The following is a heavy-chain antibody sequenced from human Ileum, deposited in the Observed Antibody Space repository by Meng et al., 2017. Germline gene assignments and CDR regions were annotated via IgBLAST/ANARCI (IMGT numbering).Heavy chain of an antibody. Sequence: QVHLVQSGAEVKTPGASVKVSCQSSGYTFSNYAIHWVCQAPGQRLEWMGWINAGDGTTKYSEKFQGRVSITRDTSASTGYMELSSLTSEDTAVYHCARSYCSSTSCQYYFDYWGQGTLVTVSS. V-gene: IGHV1-3*01. CDR2: INAGDGTT. J-gene: IGHJ4*02. CDR3: ARSYCSSTSCQYYFDY. D-gene: IGHD2-2*01. CDR1: GYTFSNYA.